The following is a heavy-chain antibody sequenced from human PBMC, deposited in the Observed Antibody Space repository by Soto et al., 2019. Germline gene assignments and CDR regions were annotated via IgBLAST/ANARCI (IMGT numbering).Heavy chain of an antibody. J-gene: IGHJ6*02. CDR1: GYTFTSYA. V-gene: IGHV1-3*01. D-gene: IGHD3-9*01. CDR3: AREQLDYDILTGYYISYYYYGMDV. Sequence: GASVKVSCKASGYTFTSYAMHWVRQAPGQRLEWMGWINAGNGNTKYLQKFQGRVTITRDTSASTAYMELSSLRSEDTAVYYCAREQLDYDILTGYYISYYYYGMDVWGQGATVTVSS. CDR2: INAGNGNT.